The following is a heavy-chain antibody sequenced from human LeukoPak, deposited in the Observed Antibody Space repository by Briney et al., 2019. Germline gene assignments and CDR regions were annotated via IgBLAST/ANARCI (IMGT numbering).Heavy chain of an antibody. J-gene: IGHJ3*02. CDR2: ISAYNGNT. CDR3: ARTAGLGDSYGFDAFDI. Sequence: VASVKVSCKASGYTFNSYGISWVRQAPGQGLEWMGWISAYNGNTNYAQKLQGRVTMTTDTSTSTAYMELRSLRSDDTAVYYCARTAGLGDSYGFDAFDIWGQGTMVTVSS. D-gene: IGHD5-18*01. CDR1: GYTFNSYG. V-gene: IGHV1-18*01.